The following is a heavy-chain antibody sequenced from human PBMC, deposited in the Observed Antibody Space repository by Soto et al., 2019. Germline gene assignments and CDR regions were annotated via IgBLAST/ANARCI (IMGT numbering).Heavy chain of an antibody. CDR1: GSTLSKAR. CDR3: APEDRNPPSAYSALDV. Sequence: EVHLVEYGGGLVKPGGYLRLSCAASGSTLSKARMNWVRQAPGKGLEWFGRIKGMSDGQTADYASSVKGRFTISSDDSKTMVFLPMSILTIEHTGVDYCAPEDRNPPSAYSALDVWSQGTTVTVSS. J-gene: IGHJ6*02. CDR2: IKGMSDGQTA. V-gene: IGHV3-15*01.